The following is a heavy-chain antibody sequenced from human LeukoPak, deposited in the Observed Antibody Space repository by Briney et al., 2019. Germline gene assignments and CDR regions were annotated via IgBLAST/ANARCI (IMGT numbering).Heavy chain of an antibody. D-gene: IGHD5-12*01. CDR3: AGSIVATFYFDY. V-gene: IGHV4-59*01. Sequence: PSETLSLTCTVSGGSISSYYWSWIRQPPGRGLEWIGYIYYGGTTNYNPSLESRVTISVDTSKSQFSLKLSSVTAADTAVYYCAGSIVATFYFDYWGQGTLVTVSS. J-gene: IGHJ4*02. CDR1: GGSISSYY. CDR2: IYYGGTT.